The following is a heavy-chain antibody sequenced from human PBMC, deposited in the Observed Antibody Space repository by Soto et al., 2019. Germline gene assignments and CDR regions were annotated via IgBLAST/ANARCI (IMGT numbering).Heavy chain of an antibody. D-gene: IGHD1-26*01. Sequence: QVQLVQSGAEGKKPGASVKVSCKTPGNFCSKYGISWVRQAPGQGLEWMGWINGNTGSTNYAQKFRGRVTMTTDTSTGMVYMELSSLTSDDTAIYYCGRDGDQWDQRYLDYWGQGTLVSV. CDR3: GRDGDQWDQRYLDY. CDR1: GNFCSKYG. J-gene: IGHJ4*02. V-gene: IGHV1-18*01. CDR2: INGNTGST.